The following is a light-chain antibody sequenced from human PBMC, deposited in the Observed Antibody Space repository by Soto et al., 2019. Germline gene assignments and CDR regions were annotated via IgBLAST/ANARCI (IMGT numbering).Light chain of an antibody. V-gene: IGKV3-15*01. CDR1: QSVSSN. Sequence: EIVMTQSPGTLSVSPGERVTLSCRASQSVSSNLAWYQQKPGQPPRLLFFGASTRATGVPARFSGSGSGTEFTLTINSLQSEDFAVYYCQQFDNWPPAWPFGQGTKVDIK. CDR2: GAS. CDR3: QQFDNWPPAWP. J-gene: IGKJ1*01.